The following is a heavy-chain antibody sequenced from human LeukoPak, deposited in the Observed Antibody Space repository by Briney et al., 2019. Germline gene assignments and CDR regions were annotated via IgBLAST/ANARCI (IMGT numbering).Heavy chain of an antibody. V-gene: IGHV1-2*02. D-gene: IGHD3-10*01. CDR3: ARAWFGELRFDP. Sequence: ASVKVSCKASGFTFTNYNMHWVRQAPGQGLEWMGWINPNSGGTNYAQKFQGRVTMTRDTSISTAYMELSRLRSDDTAVYYCARAWFGELRFDPWGQGTLVTVSS. CDR1: GFTFTNYN. CDR2: INPNSGGT. J-gene: IGHJ5*02.